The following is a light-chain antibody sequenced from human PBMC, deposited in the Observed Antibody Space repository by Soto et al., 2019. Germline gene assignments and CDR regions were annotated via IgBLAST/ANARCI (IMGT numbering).Light chain of an antibody. CDR2: WAS. CDR3: QQYYSAPLT. J-gene: IGKJ4*01. V-gene: IGKV4-1*01. CDR1: PSILSTSNNRNY. Sequence: DIVMTQSPDSLAVSLGERATINCKSSPSILSTSNNRNYLAWFQKKPGQPPKVVISWASTRESGVPDRFSGSGCGTDFTLTISSLQAEDGAVYYCQQYYSAPLTFGGGTKVEIK.